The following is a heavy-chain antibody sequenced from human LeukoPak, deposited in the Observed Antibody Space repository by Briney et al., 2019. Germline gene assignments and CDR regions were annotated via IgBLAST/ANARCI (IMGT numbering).Heavy chain of an antibody. CDR3: ARGPYGTGSHFDF. CDR2: MNPNSGDT. V-gene: IGHV1-8*02. Sequence: ASVKVSCXASGSTVSSYDINWVRQATGQGLEWMGWMNPNSGDTGYTQRLQGRVTMTRDTSISTAYMELSSLRSEDTAVYYCARGPYGTGSHFDFWGQGTLVTVSS. D-gene: IGHD3-10*01. CDR1: GSTVSSYD. J-gene: IGHJ4*02.